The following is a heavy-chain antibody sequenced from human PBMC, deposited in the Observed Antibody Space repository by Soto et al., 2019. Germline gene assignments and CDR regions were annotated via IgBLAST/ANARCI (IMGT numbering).Heavy chain of an antibody. V-gene: IGHV4-34*01. J-gene: IGHJ4*02. CDR1: GGSISSGGYA. Sequence: SETLSLTCAVSGGSISSGGYAWSWIRQPPGKGLEWIGEINHSGSTNYNPSLKSRVTISVDTSKNQFSLKLSSVTAADTAVYYCAIGRRWGSSWYFSIPYYFDYWGQGTLVTVSS. CDR2: INHSGST. D-gene: IGHD6-13*01. CDR3: AIGRRWGSSWYFSIPYYFDY.